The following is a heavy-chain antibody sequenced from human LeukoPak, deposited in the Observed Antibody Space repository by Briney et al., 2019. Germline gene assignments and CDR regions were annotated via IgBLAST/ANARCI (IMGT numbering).Heavy chain of an antibody. CDR1: GYTFTHYG. J-gene: IGHJ4*02. V-gene: IGHV1-18*01. CDR3: ARSLAAGESYYFDY. CDR2: ISAYSGNT. Sequence: ASVRVSCTASGYTFTHYGISWVRQAPGQGLEWMGWISAYSGNTNYAQKLQGRVIMTTDTSTSTAYMELRSLRSDDTVVYYCARSLAAGESYYFDYGGQGTLVTVTA. D-gene: IGHD6-13*01.